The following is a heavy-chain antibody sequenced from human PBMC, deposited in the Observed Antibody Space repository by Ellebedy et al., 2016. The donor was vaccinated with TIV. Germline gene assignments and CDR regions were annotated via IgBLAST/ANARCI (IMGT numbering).Heavy chain of an antibody. D-gene: IGHD6-19*01. CDR2: IYYSGST. CDR3: ARHGGYSSAWYIDY. J-gene: IGHJ4*02. CDR1: GGSISNIIYY. V-gene: IGHV4-39*01. Sequence: SETLSLTCTVSGGSISNIIYYWGWIRQPPGKGREWIGSIYYSGSTDYNPSLKSRVTISVDTSKNQFSLRLSSVTAADTAVYYCARHGGYSSAWYIDYWGQGTLVTVSS.